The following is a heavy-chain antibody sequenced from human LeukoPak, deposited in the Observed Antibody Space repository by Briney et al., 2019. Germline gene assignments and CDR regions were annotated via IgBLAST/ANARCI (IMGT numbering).Heavy chain of an antibody. CDR1: GGSVSNTLHY. D-gene: IGHD3-9*01. Sequence: TSETLSLTCSVSGGSVSNTLHYWGWIRQPPGKGVEWIGNINYIGSSAYNPSLRSRVTVSVDTSKNQFSLKMRSVTAADTAVYYCARLTKGRYFDYIFDYWGQGSLVTVSS. CDR3: ARLTKGRYFDYIFDY. CDR2: INYIGSS. V-gene: IGHV4-39*01. J-gene: IGHJ4*02.